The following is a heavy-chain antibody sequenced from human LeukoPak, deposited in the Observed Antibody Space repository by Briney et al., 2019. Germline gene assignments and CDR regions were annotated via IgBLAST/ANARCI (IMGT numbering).Heavy chain of an antibody. CDR2: ISGYNGKT. J-gene: IGHJ5*02. D-gene: IGHD3-10*01. V-gene: IGHV1-18*01. CDR1: GYTFTSYG. Sequence: ASVKVSCKASGYTFTSYGISWVRQAPGQGLEWMGWISGYNGKTNYAQKFQGRVTMTTDTSTSTAYMELRNLRSDDTAVYYCARDAREVLLWFGEFFPWGQGTLVTVSS. CDR3: ARDAREVLLWFGEFFP.